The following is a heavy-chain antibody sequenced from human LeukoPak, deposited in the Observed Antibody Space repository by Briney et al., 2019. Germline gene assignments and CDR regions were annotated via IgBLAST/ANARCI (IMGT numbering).Heavy chain of an antibody. CDR1: GYTFTGYH. D-gene: IGHD3-22*01. J-gene: IGHJ4*02. CDR2: INPKSGGT. CDR3: ARVIGRNDYYDSSGYLED. Sequence: ASVKVSCKASGYTFTGYHMHWVRQAPGQGLEWMGWINPKSGGTNYAQKFQGRVTMTRDTSNNTVYMELRRLRSDDTAVYYCARVIGRNDYYDSSGYLEDWGQGTLVTVSS. V-gene: IGHV1-2*02.